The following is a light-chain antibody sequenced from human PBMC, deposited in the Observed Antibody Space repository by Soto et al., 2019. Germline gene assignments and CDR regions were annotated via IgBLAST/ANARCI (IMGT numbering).Light chain of an antibody. CDR3: QVWDSDSVHVV. Sequence: SYVLTQPPSVSVAPGQTASVTCGGNNIGSKIVRWYQHKAGQAPVLVVHENSDRRSGIPERFSGANSGNTATLTISGVEAGDEADYYCQVWDSDSVHVVFGRGTKLTVL. V-gene: IGLV3-21*02. CDR2: ENS. J-gene: IGLJ2*01. CDR1: NIGSKI.